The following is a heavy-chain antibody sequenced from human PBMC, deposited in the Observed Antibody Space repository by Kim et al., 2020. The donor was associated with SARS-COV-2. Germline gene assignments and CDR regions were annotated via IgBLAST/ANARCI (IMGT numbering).Heavy chain of an antibody. Sequence: GGSLRLSCAASGFTFSSYGMHWVRQAPGKGLEWVAVISYDGSNKYYADSVKGRFTISRDNSKNTLYLQMNSLRAEDTAVYYCARGEFDWLPRGDAFDIWGQGTMVTVSS. CDR2: ISYDGSNK. J-gene: IGHJ3*02. V-gene: IGHV3-33*05. D-gene: IGHD3-9*01. CDR3: ARGEFDWLPRGDAFDI. CDR1: GFTFSSYG.